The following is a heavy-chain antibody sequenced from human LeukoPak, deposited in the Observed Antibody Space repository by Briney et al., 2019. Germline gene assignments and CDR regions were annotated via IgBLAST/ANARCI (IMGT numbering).Heavy chain of an antibody. D-gene: IGHD2/OR15-2a*01. CDR1: GFSFSDYH. J-gene: IGHJ4*02. V-gene: IGHV3-11*01. CDR3: AKDSPYGGSFYYIDY. Sequence: GGSLRLSCAGSGFSFSDYHMSWIRQAPGKGLEWVSYISGSGSTIYYADSVKGRFTISRDNAKNSLYLQVNSLRAEDTAVYYCAKDSPYGGSFYYIDYWGQGTLVTVSS. CDR2: ISGSGSTI.